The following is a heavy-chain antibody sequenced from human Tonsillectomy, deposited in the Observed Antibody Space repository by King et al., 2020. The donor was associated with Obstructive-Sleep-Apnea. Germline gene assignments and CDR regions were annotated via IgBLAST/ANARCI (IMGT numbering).Heavy chain of an antibody. CDR3: ARTKSGWFDP. J-gene: IGHJ5*02. D-gene: IGHD6-25*01. V-gene: IGHV4-4*07. Sequence: VQLQESGPGLVKPSETLSLTCTVSGGSISSYYCSWIRQPAGKGLEWVGRIYTSGSTNYDPSLKSRFTMSVDTSKNQFSLKLNSVTAADTAVYYCARTKSGWFDPWGQGTLVTVSS. CDR2: IYTSGST. CDR1: GGSISSYY.